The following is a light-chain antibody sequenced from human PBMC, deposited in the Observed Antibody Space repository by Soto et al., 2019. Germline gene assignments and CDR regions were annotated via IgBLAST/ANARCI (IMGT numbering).Light chain of an antibody. V-gene: IGLV2-8*01. CDR2: EIN. CDR1: SSDVGAYNY. Sequence: QSALTQPPSASGSPGPSVTISCNGTSSDVGAYNYVSWYQHHPGKAPELMVYEINTRPSGVPDRFSGSKSGNTASPTVSGLQADDESDYYCTSHAGNNNFPYRFGTGTKLTVL. CDR3: TSHAGNNNFPYR. J-gene: IGLJ1*01.